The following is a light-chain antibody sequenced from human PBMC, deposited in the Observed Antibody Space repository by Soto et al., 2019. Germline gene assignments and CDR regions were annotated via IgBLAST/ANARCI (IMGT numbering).Light chain of an antibody. V-gene: IGKV3-15*01. Sequence: EIVMTQSPATLSVSPGERATLSCRASQSVSNNLAWYQQKPGQAPRLLIYGASTRATGIPARFSGSGSGTGFTLTISSLQSEDFAVYYCQHYNNWWTFGQGTKVEIK. J-gene: IGKJ1*01. CDR1: QSVSNN. CDR3: QHYNNWWT. CDR2: GAS.